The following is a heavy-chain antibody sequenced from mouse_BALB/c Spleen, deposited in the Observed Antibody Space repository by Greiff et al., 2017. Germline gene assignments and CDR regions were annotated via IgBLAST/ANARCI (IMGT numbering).Heavy chain of an antibody. CDR2: ISSGGGST. CDR1: GFAFSSYD. Sequence: EVHLVESGGGLVKPGGSLKLSCAASGFAFSSYDKSWVRQTPEKRLEWVAYISSGGGSTYYPDTVKGRFTISRDNAKNTLYLQMSSLKSEDTAMYYCARPLTGTEAWFAYWGQGTLVTVSA. V-gene: IGHV5-12-1*01. CDR3: ARPLTGTEAWFAY. D-gene: IGHD4-1*01. J-gene: IGHJ3*01.